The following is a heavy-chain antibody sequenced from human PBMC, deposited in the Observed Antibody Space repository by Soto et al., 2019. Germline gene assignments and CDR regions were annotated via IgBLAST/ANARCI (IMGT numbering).Heavy chain of an antibody. CDR1: VFTCTRYS. J-gene: IGHJ4*02. Sequence: PRWSLRLSCAASVFTCTRYSMNWVRQAPGKGLEWVSSISSTTNYIYYGDSMKGRFTISRDNAKNSLYLEMNSLRAEDTAVYYCARESEDLTSNFDYWGQGTLVTVSS. V-gene: IGHV3-21*06. CDR2: ISSTTNYI. CDR3: ARESEDLTSNFDY.